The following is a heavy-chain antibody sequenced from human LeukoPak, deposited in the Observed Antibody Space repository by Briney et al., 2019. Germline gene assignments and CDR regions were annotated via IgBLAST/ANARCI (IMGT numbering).Heavy chain of an antibody. CDR2: ISAYNGNT. CDR1: GYTFTSCG. Sequence: ASVKVSCKASGYTFTSCGISWVRQAPGQGLEWMGWISAYNGNTNYAQKLQGRVTMTTDTSTSTAYMELRSLRSDDTAVYYCARVEYDFWSGYSTSFDYWGQGTLVTVSS. D-gene: IGHD3-3*01. J-gene: IGHJ4*02. V-gene: IGHV1-18*01. CDR3: ARVEYDFWSGYSTSFDY.